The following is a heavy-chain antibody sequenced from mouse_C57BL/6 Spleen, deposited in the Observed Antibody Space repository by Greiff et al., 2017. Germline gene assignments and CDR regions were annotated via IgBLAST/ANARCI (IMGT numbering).Heavy chain of an antibody. CDR3: ARWGAQASLAY. CDR1: GYTFTSYW. Sequence: QVQLQQPGAELVKPGASVKLSCKASGYTFTSYWMHWVKQRPGQGLEWIGMIHPNSGSTNYNEKFKSKATLTVDKSSSTAYMQLSSLTSEYSAVYYCARWGAQASLAYWGQGTLVTVSA. V-gene: IGHV1-64*01. CDR2: IHPNSGST. J-gene: IGHJ3*01. D-gene: IGHD3-2*02.